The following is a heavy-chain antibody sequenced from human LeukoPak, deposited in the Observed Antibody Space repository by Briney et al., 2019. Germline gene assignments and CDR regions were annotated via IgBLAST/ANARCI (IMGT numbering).Heavy chain of an antibody. CDR2: ISAYNGNT. J-gene: IGHJ4*02. CDR3: ARMYYDILTGYYYFDY. D-gene: IGHD3-9*01. Sequence: ASVKVSCKASGYTFTSYGISWVRQAPGQGREWMGWISAYNGNTNYAQKLQGRVTMTTDTSTSTAYMELRSLRSDDTAVYYCARMYYDILTGYYYFDYWGQGTLVTVSS. V-gene: IGHV1-18*04. CDR1: GYTFTSYG.